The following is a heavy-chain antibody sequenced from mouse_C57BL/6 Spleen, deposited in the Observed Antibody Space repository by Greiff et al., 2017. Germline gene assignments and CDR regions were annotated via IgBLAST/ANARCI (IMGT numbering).Heavy chain of an antibody. CDR2: IHPNSGST. CDR1: GYTFTSYW. Sequence: QVQLQQPGAELVKPGASVKLSCKASGYTFTSYWMHWVKQRPGQGLEWIGMIHPNSGSTNYNEKFKSKATMTVDKSYSTAYMQLSSLTSADTDVYDCARCITTGGYAFDYWGQGTSVTVSS. CDR3: ARCITTGGYAFDY. D-gene: IGHD1-1*01. J-gene: IGHJ4*01. V-gene: IGHV1-64*01.